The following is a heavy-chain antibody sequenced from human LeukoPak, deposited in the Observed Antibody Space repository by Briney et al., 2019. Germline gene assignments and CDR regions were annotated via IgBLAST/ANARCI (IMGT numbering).Heavy chain of an antibody. CDR3: ARDFGEVSSGWYVFDY. V-gene: IGHV1-69*01. D-gene: IGHD6-19*01. Sequence: SVKVSCKASGGTFSSYAISWVRQAPGQGLEWMGGIIPIFGTANYAQKFQGRVTITADESTSTAYMELSSLRSEDTAVYYCARDFGEVSSGWYVFDYWGQGTLVTVSS. CDR1: GGTFSSYA. CDR2: IIPIFGTA. J-gene: IGHJ4*02.